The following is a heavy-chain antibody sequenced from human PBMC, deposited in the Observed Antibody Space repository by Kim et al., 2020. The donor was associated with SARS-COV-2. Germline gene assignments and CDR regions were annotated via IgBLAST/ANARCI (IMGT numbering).Heavy chain of an antibody. CDR3: ARARARIAIFGVVPPVFDY. CDR2: ITSSGSNI. Sequence: GGSLRLSCAASGFTFSGYEMNWVRQAPGKGLEWVSYITSSGSNIYYADSVKGQFTISRDNAKNSLYLQMNSLRAEDTAVYYCARARARIAIFGVVPPVFDYWGQGTLVTVSS. D-gene: IGHD3-3*01. V-gene: IGHV3-48*03. J-gene: IGHJ4*02. CDR1: GFTFSGYE.